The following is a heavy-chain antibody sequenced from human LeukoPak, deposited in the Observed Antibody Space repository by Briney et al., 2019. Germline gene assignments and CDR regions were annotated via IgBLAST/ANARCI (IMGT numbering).Heavy chain of an antibody. CDR3: ARANYGSGRAAFDI. CDR1: GFTFSSYS. V-gene: IGHV3-48*01. CDR2: ISSSSTTI. Sequence: PGGSLRLSCAASGFTFSSYSMNWVRQAPGKGLDWVSYISSSSTTIYYADSVRGRFTISRDNAKDSLYLHMNSLRAEDTAVYYCARANYGSGRAAFDIWGQGTMVTVSS. D-gene: IGHD3-10*01. J-gene: IGHJ3*02.